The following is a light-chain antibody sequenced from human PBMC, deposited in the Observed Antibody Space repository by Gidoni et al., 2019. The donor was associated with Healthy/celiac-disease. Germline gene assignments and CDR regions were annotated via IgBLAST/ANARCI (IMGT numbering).Light chain of an antibody. CDR2: GAS. CDR3: QQYNNWPPWT. V-gene: IGKV3-15*01. Sequence: EIVMTQSPATLSVSPGERATLSCRASQSVSSNLAWYQQKPGQAPRLLIYGASTRATGNPARVRGSGSWTEFTLTISSLQSEDFAVYYCQQYNNWPPWTFGQGTKVEIK. J-gene: IGKJ1*01. CDR1: QSVSSN.